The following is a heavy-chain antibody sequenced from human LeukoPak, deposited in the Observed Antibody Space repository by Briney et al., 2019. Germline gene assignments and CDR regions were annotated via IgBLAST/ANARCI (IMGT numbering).Heavy chain of an antibody. J-gene: IGHJ5*02. Sequence: SGTLFLTCTVSGYSISSGYYWGWIRQPPGKGLEWIGSIYHSGSTYYNPSLKSRVAISVDTSKNQFSLKLSSVTAADTAVYYCARDGLQQQLVPLFGSDPWGQGTLVTVSS. CDR1: GYSISSGYY. CDR2: IYHSGST. V-gene: IGHV4-38-2*02. CDR3: ARDGLQQQLVPLFGSDP. D-gene: IGHD6-13*01.